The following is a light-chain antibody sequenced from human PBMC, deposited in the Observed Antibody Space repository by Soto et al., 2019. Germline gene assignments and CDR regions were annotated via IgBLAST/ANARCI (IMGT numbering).Light chain of an antibody. CDR1: SSDVGSYYY. CDR2: EVN. J-gene: IGLJ1*01. CDR3: AAWDDSLNAL. Sequence: QSALTQPASVSGSPGQSITISCTGTSSDVGSYYYVSWYQQHPGTAPKLMISEVNKRPSGVSDRFSGSKSGNTASLTISGLQPEDEADYYCAAWDDSLNALFGTGTKVTVL. V-gene: IGLV2-14*01.